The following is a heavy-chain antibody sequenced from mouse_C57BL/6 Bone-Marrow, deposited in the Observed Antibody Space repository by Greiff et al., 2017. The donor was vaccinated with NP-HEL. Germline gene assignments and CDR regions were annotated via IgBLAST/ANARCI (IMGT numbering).Heavy chain of an antibody. CDR3: ARDPPYYYGSSYWYFDV. V-gene: IGHV1-50*01. CDR1: GYTFTSYW. J-gene: IGHJ1*03. Sequence: VQLQQSGAELVKPGASVKLSCKAPGYTFTSYWMQWVKQRPGQGLEWIGEIDPSDSYTNYNQKFKGKATLTVDTSSSTAYMQLSSLTSEDSAVYYCARDPPYYYGSSYWYFDVWGTGTTVTVSS. D-gene: IGHD1-1*01. CDR2: IDPSDSYT.